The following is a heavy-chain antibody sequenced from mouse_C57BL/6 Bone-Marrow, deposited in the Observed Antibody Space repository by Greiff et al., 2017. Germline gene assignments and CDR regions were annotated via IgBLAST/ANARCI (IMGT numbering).Heavy chain of an antibody. CDR1: GFTFSDYY. CDR3: ARHPYYYGSSFYAMDY. CDR2: ISNGGGST. D-gene: IGHD1-1*01. V-gene: IGHV5-12*01. J-gene: IGHJ4*01. Sequence: EVKLVESGGGLVQPGGSLKLSCAASGFTFSDYYMYWVRQTPEKRLEWVAYISNGGGSTYYPDTVKGRFTISRDNAKNTLYLQMSRLKSEDTAMYYCARHPYYYGSSFYAMDYWGQGTSVTVSS.